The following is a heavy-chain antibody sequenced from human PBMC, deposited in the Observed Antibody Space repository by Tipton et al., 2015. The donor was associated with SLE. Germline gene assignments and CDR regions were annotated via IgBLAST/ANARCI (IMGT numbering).Heavy chain of an antibody. CDR2: INPSGGST. D-gene: IGHD3-22*01. CDR3: ARDRDYYDSSGLLLEGFDV. J-gene: IGHJ3*01. Sequence: QLVQSGAEVKKPGASVKVSCKASGYTFTSYYMHWVRQAPGQGLEWMGIINPSGGSTSYAQKFQGRVTMTRDTSKNQFSLKLSSVTAADTAVYYCARDRDYYDSSGLLLEGFDVWGQGTMVTVSS. CDR1: GYTFTSYY. V-gene: IGHV1-46*01.